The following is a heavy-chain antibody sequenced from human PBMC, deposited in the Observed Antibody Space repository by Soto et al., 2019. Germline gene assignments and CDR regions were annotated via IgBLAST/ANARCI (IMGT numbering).Heavy chain of an antibody. Sequence: EVQLLESGGDLVQPGGSLRLSCVASGFTFSDYVMSWVRKVPGTGLEWVSSISDGGERTDYRDSVRGRFTIARDNARFPLHLQMNSLRVDDTAIYFCASDRSTDFGLDVWGQGTTVTVS. CDR3: ASDRSTDFGLDV. CDR1: GFTFSDYV. V-gene: IGHV3-23*01. J-gene: IGHJ6*02. D-gene: IGHD3-3*01. CDR2: ISDGGERT.